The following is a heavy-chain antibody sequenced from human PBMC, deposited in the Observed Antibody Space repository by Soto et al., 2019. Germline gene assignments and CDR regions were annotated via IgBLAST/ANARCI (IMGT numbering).Heavy chain of an antibody. CDR2: IDLDIGDT. D-gene: IGHD2-21*02. Sequence: QVQMVQSGAEVKKPGASVKVSCKASGHTFTGHHMHWVRQAPGQGLEWRGLIDLDIGDTKEAQKFQGRVTSTSDTSITTAYMELRGLRSDDTAVYYCALEPTGTAGFDYWGQGTLVTVSS. V-gene: IGHV1-2*02. J-gene: IGHJ4*02. CDR1: GHTFTGHH. CDR3: ALEPTGTAGFDY.